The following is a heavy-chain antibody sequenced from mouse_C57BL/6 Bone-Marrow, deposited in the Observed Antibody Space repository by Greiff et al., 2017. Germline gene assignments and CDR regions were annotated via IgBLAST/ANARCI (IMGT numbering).Heavy chain of an antibody. V-gene: IGHV1-82*01. D-gene: IGHD2-3*01. CDR2: IYPGDGDT. CDR3: AREILSVTFYFDY. Sequence: QVQLQQSGPELVKPGASVKISCKASGYAFSSSWMNWVKQRPGKGLEWIGRIYPGDGDTNYNGKFKGKATLTADKSSSTTYMQLSSLTSEDSAVYFCAREILSVTFYFDYWGQGTTLTVSS. CDR1: GYAFSSSW. J-gene: IGHJ2*01.